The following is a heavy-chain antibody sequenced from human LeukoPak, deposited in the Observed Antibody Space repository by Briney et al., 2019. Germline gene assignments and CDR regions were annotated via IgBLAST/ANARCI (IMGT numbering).Heavy chain of an antibody. Sequence: ASVKVSCKASGYTFTSYGISWVRQAPGQGLEWMGWISAYNGNTNYAQKLQGRVTMTTDTSTSTAYTELRSLRSDDTAVYYCARDRCSGGSCAFDYWGQGTLVTVSS. D-gene: IGHD2-15*01. CDR1: GYTFTSYG. J-gene: IGHJ4*02. CDR3: ARDRCSGGSCAFDY. CDR2: ISAYNGNT. V-gene: IGHV1-18*01.